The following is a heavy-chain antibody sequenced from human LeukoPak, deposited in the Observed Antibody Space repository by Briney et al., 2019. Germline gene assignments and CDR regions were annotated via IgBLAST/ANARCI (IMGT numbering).Heavy chain of an antibody. D-gene: IGHD2-2*01. CDR2: IYYSGST. CDR1: GGSISSYY. CDR3: ARAPHYCSSTSCHYGMDV. Sequence: SETLSLTCTVSGGSISSYYWSWIRQPPGKGLEWIGYIYYSGSTNYNPSLKSRVTISVDTSKNQFSLKLSSVTAADTAVYYCARAPHYCSSTSCHYGMDVWGQGTTVTVSS. V-gene: IGHV4-59*01. J-gene: IGHJ6*02.